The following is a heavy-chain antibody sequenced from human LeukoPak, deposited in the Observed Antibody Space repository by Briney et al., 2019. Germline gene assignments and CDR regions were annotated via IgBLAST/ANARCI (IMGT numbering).Heavy chain of an antibody. CDR2: MNPNNGNT. Sequence: SVKVSCKASGYTFTSYDINWVRQATGQGLEWMGWMNPNNGNTGYAQKFQGRVTMTRNTSISTAYMELSSLRSEDTAVYYCARGQDSSSWNDWFDPWGQGTLVTVSS. V-gene: IGHV1-8*01. D-gene: IGHD6-13*01. CDR3: ARGQDSSSWNDWFDP. CDR1: GYTFTSYD. J-gene: IGHJ5*02.